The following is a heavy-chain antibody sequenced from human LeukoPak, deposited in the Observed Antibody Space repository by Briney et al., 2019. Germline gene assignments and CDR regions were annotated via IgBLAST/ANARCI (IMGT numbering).Heavy chain of an antibody. CDR1: GYSFTNYW. CDR3: ARHQGGFGVGRKAAVGDY. J-gene: IGHJ4*02. D-gene: IGHD3-3*01. V-gene: IGHV5-10-1*01. Sequence: GESLKISCKGSGYSFTNYWITWVRQLPGRGLEWMGRIDPTDSYANYSPSLQGHVTISADKSINTTYLQWSSLKASDTAIYYCARHQGGFGVGRKAAVGDYWGQGTLVSVPS. CDR2: IDPTDSYA.